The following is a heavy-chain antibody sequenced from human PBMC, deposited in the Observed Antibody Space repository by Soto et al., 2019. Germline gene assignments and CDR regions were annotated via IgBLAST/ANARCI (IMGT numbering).Heavy chain of an antibody. V-gene: IGHV3-53*01. CDR1: GFSVTNSY. D-gene: IGHD5-18*01. CDR3: ARDWSKFSYNYPYYYAMDA. J-gene: IGHJ6*02. Sequence: GGSLRLSCSVSGFSVTNSYISWVRQAPGKGLEWVSLLSSSGTTYYADSVRGRFTVSRDDSKNTLHLQMDSLTPEDTAVYYCARDWSKFSYNYPYYYAMDAWGQGTTVTVSS. CDR2: LSSSGTT.